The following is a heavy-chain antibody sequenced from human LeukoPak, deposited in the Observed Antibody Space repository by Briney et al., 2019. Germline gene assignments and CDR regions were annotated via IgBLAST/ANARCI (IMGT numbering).Heavy chain of an antibody. CDR1: GFTFSSYS. V-gene: IGHV3-49*04. CDR2: IRSKAYGGTT. J-gene: IGHJ4*02. Sequence: PGRSLRLSCAASGFTFSSYSMNWVRQAPGKGLEWVGFIRSKAYGGTTEYAASVKGRFTIPRDDSKSIAYLQMNSLKTEDTAVYYCTREGYYGSGSYYTTDYWGQGTLVTVSS. CDR3: TREGYYGSGSYYTTDY. D-gene: IGHD3-10*01.